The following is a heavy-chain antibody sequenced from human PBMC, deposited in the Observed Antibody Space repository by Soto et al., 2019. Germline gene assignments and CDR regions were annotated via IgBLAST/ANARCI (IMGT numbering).Heavy chain of an antibody. Sequence: ETLSLTCTVSGDSITSSGSYWGWIRQPPGKGLEWIGSIYYNGSTYYNPSLKSRVTISVDTSKNHLSLKLTSMTAADTAMYYCARHGGTSGWYPRIYCYGMNVRGQGTTVTVSS. CDR2: IYYNGST. CDR3: ARHGGTSGWYPRIYCYGMNV. CDR1: GDSITSSGSY. V-gene: IGHV4-39*01. J-gene: IGHJ6*02. D-gene: IGHD6-19*01.